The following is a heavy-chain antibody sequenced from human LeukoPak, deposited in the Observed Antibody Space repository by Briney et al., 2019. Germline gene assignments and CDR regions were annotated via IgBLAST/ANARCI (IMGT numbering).Heavy chain of an antibody. CDR2: IIPIFGTA. Sequence: GASVKVSCKASGGTFSSYAISWVRQAPGQGLEWMGGIIPIFGTANYAQKLQGRVTMTTDTSTSTAYMELRSLRSDDTAVYYCAREPYYYDSSGYWVTYYFDYWGQGTLVTVSS. J-gene: IGHJ4*02. D-gene: IGHD3-22*01. CDR1: GGTFSSYA. V-gene: IGHV1-69*05. CDR3: AREPYYYDSSGYWVTYYFDY.